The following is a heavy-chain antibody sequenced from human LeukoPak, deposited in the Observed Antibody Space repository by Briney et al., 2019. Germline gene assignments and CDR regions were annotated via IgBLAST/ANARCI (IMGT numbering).Heavy chain of an antibody. CDR3: AREDCTNGVCYTGGY. J-gene: IGHJ4*02. V-gene: IGHV1-2*02. Sequence: ASVKVSCKASGYTFTGYYMHWVRQAPGQGLEWMGWINPNSGGTNYAQKFQGRVTMTRDTSISTAYMELSRLRSDDTAVYYCAREDCTNGVCYTGGYWGQGTLVTVSS. D-gene: IGHD2-8*01. CDR1: GYTFTGYY. CDR2: INPNSGGT.